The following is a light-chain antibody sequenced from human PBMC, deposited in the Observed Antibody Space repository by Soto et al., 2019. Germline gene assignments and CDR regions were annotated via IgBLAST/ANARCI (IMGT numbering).Light chain of an antibody. Sequence: DIVMTQSPDSLAVSLGERATINCKSSQSVLYSSNNKNYLAWYQQKPGQPPKLLIYWASTRESGVPDRFSGSGSGTDFTLTISSLQAEDVAVYYYQQYYSTPGGTFGQGTKVEIK. V-gene: IGKV4-1*01. J-gene: IGKJ1*01. CDR2: WAS. CDR3: QQYYSTPGGT. CDR1: QSVLYSSNNKNY.